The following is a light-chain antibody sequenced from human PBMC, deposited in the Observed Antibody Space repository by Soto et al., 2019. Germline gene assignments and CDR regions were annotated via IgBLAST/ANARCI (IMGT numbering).Light chain of an antibody. CDR3: QKSNIWPPVT. CDR1: PSVTHY. CDR2: GAF. Sequence: SRSTLSASVGDSVTITCRASPSVTHYLAWYQQKPGQPPRLLIYGAFNRAAGIPARFSGSGSGTDFTLTIRSLEPEDSAVYYCQKSNIWPPVTFGQGTRLEIK. V-gene: IGKV3-11*01. J-gene: IGKJ5*01.